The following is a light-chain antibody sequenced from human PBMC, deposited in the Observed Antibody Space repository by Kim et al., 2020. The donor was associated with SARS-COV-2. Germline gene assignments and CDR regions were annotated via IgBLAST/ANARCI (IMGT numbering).Light chain of an antibody. CDR1: QGIRSY. CDR2: AAS. Sequence: AFTGDRVPITCRASQGIRSYLAWCQQKPGEAPKLLIYAASTLQSGVPSRCSGSGSGTDFTLTLSSLQSEDFATYYSLQYYSYPRTFVQGTKVYIK. V-gene: IGKV1-8*01. J-gene: IGKJ1*01. CDR3: LQYYSYPRT.